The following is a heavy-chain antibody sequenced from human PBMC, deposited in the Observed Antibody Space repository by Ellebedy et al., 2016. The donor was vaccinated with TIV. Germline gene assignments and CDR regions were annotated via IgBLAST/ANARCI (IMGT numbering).Heavy chain of an antibody. Sequence: PGGSLRLSCAASGFTFSSYWMHWVRQAPGKGLVWVSHINSDVTRTGYADSVKGRFTISRDNAKNTVYLQMNSLRVEDTAVYYCARDTPGDGIDYWGQGTLVTVFS. CDR1: GFTFSSYW. V-gene: IGHV3-74*01. J-gene: IGHJ4*02. CDR3: ARDTPGDGIDY. D-gene: IGHD3-10*01. CDR2: INSDVTRT.